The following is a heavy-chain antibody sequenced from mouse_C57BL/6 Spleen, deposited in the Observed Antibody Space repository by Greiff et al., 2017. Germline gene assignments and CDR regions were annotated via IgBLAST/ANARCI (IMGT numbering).Heavy chain of an antibody. Sequence: QVQLQQSGPELVKPGASVKISCKASGYTFTDYYINWVKQRPGQGLEWIGWIFPGSGSTYYNEKFKGKATLTVDKSSSTAYMLLSSLTSEDSAVYCCARFYYYGSSYPPIAYWGQGTLVTVSA. V-gene: IGHV1-75*01. CDR2: IFPGSGST. CDR1: GYTFTDYY. CDR3: ARFYYYGSSYPPIAY. D-gene: IGHD1-1*01. J-gene: IGHJ3*01.